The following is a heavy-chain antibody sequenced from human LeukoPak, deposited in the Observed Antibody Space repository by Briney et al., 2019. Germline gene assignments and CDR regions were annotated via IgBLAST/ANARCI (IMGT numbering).Heavy chain of an antibody. CDR3: AKDRWWFGELSSLDC. CDR2: ISSSSSYI. Sequence: GGSLRLSCAASGFTFSSYSMNWVRQAPGKGLEWVSSISSSSSYIHYADSVKGRFTISRDNAKNSLYLQMNTLRVEDTAVYYCAKDRWWFGELSSLDCWGQGTLVTVSS. D-gene: IGHD3-10*01. V-gene: IGHV3-21*01. CDR1: GFTFSSYS. J-gene: IGHJ4*02.